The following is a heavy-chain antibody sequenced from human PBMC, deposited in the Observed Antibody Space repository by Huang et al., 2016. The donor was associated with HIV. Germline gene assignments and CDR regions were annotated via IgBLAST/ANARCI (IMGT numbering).Heavy chain of an antibody. V-gene: IGHV4-34*01. CDR1: GGSFSGPN. CDR2: INHSGRT. Sequence: QVQLHQWGAGLLKPSETLSLTCAVYGGSFSGPNWTWIRQTPGKGLEWIGEINHSGRTNYSTSLKRRVTISLDTSKNQVSLRLRSVTAADTAVYYCARGRGDARGFLGLDFWGQGTLVTVSS. D-gene: IGHD3-16*01. CDR3: ARGRGDARGFLGLDF. J-gene: IGHJ4*02.